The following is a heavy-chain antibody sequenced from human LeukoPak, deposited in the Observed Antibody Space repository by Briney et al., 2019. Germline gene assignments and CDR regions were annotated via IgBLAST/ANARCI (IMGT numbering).Heavy chain of an antibody. CDR1: GYTFTIYA. J-gene: IGHJ6*02. Sequence: ASVAVSFTASGYTFTIYAMHWVRQAPGQRLEWMGWINAGNGNTKYSQKFQGRVTITGDTSASTAYMELSSLRSEDTAVYYCARVAYSSSPVGMDVWGQGTTVTVSS. CDR2: INAGNGNT. CDR3: ARVAYSSSPVGMDV. V-gene: IGHV1-3*01. D-gene: IGHD6-6*01.